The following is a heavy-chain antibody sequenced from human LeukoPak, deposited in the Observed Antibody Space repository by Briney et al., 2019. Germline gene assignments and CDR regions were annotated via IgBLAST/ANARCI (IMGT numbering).Heavy chain of an antibody. J-gene: IGHJ4*02. CDR2: ISWDGGST. D-gene: IGHD2-2*02. V-gene: IGHV3-43*01. CDR3: TKDISGVLSGLGPAAISAFFDY. CDR1: GFTFDDYT. Sequence: GGSLRLSCAASGFTFDDYTMHWVRQAPGKGLEWVSLISWDGGSTYYADSVKGRFTISRDNSKNSLYLQINSLRTEDTALYYCTKDISGVLSGLGPAAISAFFDYWGQGTLVTVSS.